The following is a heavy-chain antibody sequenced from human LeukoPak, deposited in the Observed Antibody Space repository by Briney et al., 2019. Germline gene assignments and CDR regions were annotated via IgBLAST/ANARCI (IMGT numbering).Heavy chain of an antibody. J-gene: IGHJ4*02. CDR1: GGSISSYY. Sequence: SETLSLTCTVSGGSISSYYWSWIRQPPGKGLEWIGYIYASGSTTYNPSLKSRVTISIDTSKNQFSLKLSSVTAADTAVYYCARRATMLAGGYFDYWGQGTLVSVSS. D-gene: IGHD5-12*01. V-gene: IGHV4-4*09. CDR2: IYASGST. CDR3: ARRATMLAGGYFDY.